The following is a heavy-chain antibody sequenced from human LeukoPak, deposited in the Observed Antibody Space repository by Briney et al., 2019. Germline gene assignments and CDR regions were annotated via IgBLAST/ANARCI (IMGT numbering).Heavy chain of an antibody. D-gene: IGHD7-27*01. Sequence: GGSLRLSCAASGFPFSNAWMSWVRQAPGKGLEWVSRGKSRGDGGTTDYAAPVKGRVNISRDDSKNALYLQMRSLKGEDSAVYYCSAGDLDVFVVWGQGTMVIVSS. V-gene: IGHV3-15*01. CDR1: GFPFSNAW. CDR2: GKSRGDGGTT. J-gene: IGHJ3*01. CDR3: SAGDLDVFVV.